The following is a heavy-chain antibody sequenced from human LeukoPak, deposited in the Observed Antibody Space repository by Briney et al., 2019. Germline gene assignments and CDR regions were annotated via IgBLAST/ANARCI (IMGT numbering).Heavy chain of an antibody. Sequence: ASVKVSCKVSGYTLTELSMHWVRHARGKGLEWMGGSDPEDGETVYAQRFQGRVTMTEDTSTGTAFMELSSLRSEDTAVYYCATGNYYDKSGYYPSGYWGQGTLVTVSS. CDR1: GYTLTELS. D-gene: IGHD3-22*01. CDR2: SDPEDGET. J-gene: IGHJ4*02. V-gene: IGHV1-24*01. CDR3: ATGNYYDKSGYYPSGY.